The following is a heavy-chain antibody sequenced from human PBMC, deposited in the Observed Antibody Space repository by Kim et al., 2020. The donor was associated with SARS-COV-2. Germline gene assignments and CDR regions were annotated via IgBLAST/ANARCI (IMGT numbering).Heavy chain of an antibody. V-gene: IGHV3-33*08. Sequence: GGSLRLSCTTSGFTFSNHAIHWVRQAPGKGLEWVAVIRFDGSQKYYGDSVEGRFTISRDNAKNTVYLQMNSLRAEDTAVYYCARDGRASLDYWGQGTLVTVSS. CDR2: IRFDGSQK. D-gene: IGHD1-26*01. CDR1: GFTFSNHA. CDR3: ARDGRASLDY. J-gene: IGHJ4*02.